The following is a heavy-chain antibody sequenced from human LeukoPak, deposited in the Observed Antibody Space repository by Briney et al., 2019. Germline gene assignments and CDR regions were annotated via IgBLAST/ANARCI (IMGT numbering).Heavy chain of an antibody. CDR1: GYTFTSYG. J-gene: IGHJ5*02. V-gene: IGHV1-18*01. Sequence: ASVKVSCTASGYTFTSYGISWVRQAPGQGLEWMGWISAYNGNTNYAQKLQGRVTMTTDTSTSTAYMELRSLRSDDTAVYYCARTPTAYNWFDPWGQGTLVTVSS. D-gene: IGHD1-1*01. CDR2: ISAYNGNT. CDR3: ARTPTAYNWFDP.